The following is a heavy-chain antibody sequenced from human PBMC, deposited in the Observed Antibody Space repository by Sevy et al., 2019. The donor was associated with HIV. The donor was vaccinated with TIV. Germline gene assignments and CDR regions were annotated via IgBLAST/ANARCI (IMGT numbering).Heavy chain of an antibody. Sequence: GGSLRLSCAASGFTFSSYSMNWVRQAPGKGLEWVSSISSSSSYIYYADSVKGRFTISRDNAKNSLYLQMNSLRAEDTAVYYCARDPGDFWSGYSSQWGQGTLVTVSS. CDR2: ISSSSSYI. D-gene: IGHD3-3*01. CDR1: GFTFSSYS. V-gene: IGHV3-21*01. CDR3: ARDPGDFWSGYSSQ. J-gene: IGHJ4*02.